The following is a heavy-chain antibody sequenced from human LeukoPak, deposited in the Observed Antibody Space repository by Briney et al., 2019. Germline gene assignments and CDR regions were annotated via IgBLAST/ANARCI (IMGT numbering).Heavy chain of an antibody. CDR3: ASGPYEWEPQYYFDY. Sequence: GASVKVSCKASGGTFSSYTISWVRQAPGQGLEWMGRIIPILGIANYAQKFQGRVTITADKSTSTAYMELSSLRSEDTAVYYCASGPYEWEPQYYFDYWGQGTLVTVSS. CDR2: IIPILGIA. J-gene: IGHJ4*02. V-gene: IGHV1-69*02. D-gene: IGHD1-26*01. CDR1: GGTFSSYT.